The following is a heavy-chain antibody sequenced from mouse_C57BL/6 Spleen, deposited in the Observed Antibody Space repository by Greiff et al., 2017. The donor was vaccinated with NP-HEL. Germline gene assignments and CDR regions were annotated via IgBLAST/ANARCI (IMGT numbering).Heavy chain of an antibody. Sequence: VHVKQSGPELVKPGASVKISCKASGYSFTGYYMNWVKQSPEKSLEWIGEINPSTGGTTYNQKFKAKATLTVDKSSSTAYMQLKSLTSEDSAVYYCARRGAAQVYFDYWGQGTTLTVSS. CDR2: INPSTGGT. D-gene: IGHD3-2*02. V-gene: IGHV1-42*01. CDR1: GYSFTGYY. J-gene: IGHJ2*01. CDR3: ARRGAAQVYFDY.